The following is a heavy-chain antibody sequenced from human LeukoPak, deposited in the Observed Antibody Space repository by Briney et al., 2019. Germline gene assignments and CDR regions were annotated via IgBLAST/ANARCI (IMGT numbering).Heavy chain of an antibody. D-gene: IGHD6-13*01. J-gene: IGHJ4*02. CDR1: GGSIGSSSYY. Sequence: SETLSLTCTVSGGSIGSSSYYWGWIRQPPGKGLEWIGSIYYSGSTYYNPSLKSRVTISVDTSKNQFSLKLSSVTAADTAVYYCARHPYSSSWVDYWGQGTLVTVSS. CDR2: IYYSGST. CDR3: ARHPYSSSWVDY. V-gene: IGHV4-39*01.